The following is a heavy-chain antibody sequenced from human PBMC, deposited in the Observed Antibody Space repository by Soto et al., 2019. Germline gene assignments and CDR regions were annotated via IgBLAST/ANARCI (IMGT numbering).Heavy chain of an antibody. CDR3: AKVFLIEGGDY. CDR2: ISGSGGST. V-gene: IGHV3-23*01. CDR1: GFTFSSYA. Sequence: WGSLSLSCAASGFTFSSYARSWGRQAPGKVLEWLSAISGSGGSTYYADSVKGRFTIPRDNSKNTLYLQMNSLRAEDTAVYYCAKVFLIEGGDYWGQGTLVTVYS. D-gene: IGHD3-22*01. J-gene: IGHJ4*02.